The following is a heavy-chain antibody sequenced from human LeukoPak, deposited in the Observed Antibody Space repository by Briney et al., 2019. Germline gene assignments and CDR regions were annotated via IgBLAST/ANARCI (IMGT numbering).Heavy chain of an antibody. CDR1: GGSISSSSYY. J-gene: IGHJ5*02. CDR3: ARDRVIEMAGYNWFDP. Sequence: SETLSLTCTVSGGSISSSSYYWGWIRQPPGKGLEWIGSIYYSGSTYYNPSLKSRVTISVDTSKNQFSLKLSSVTAADTAVYYCARDRVIEMAGYNWFDPWGQGTLVTVSS. CDR2: IYYSGST. V-gene: IGHV4-39*07. D-gene: IGHD5-24*01.